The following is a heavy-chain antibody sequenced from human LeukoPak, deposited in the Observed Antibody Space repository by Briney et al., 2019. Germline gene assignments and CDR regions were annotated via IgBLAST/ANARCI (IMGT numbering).Heavy chain of an antibody. CDR2: IHPNGHDT. J-gene: IGHJ4*02. CDR1: GYTFSDHH. CDR3: SGHYGPGPV. V-gene: IGHV1-2*02. D-gene: IGHD3-10*01. Sequence: VASVKVSCKASGYTFSDHHILWVRQAPGQGLECGGWIHPNGHDTKYAQKFQGRMTMTTDTSISTAYMELNRVTSDDTAVYYCSGHYGPGPVWGQGTLITASS.